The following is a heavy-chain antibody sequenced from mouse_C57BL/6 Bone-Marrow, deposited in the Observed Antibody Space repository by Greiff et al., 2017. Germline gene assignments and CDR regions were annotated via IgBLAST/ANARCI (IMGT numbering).Heavy chain of an antibody. CDR2: ISSGSSTN. J-gene: IGHJ4*01. V-gene: IGHV5-17*01. CDR1: GFTFSDYG. CDR3: ASASQAYYDAMDY. D-gene: IGHD3-2*02. Sequence: EVQLVESGGGLVKPGGSLKLSCAASGFTFSDYGMHWVRQAPEQGLGWVAYISSGSSTNYYADTVKGRITISRDNDKNTLFLQMTSLKAEDTAMYYCASASQAYYDAMDYWGQGTSGTVSS.